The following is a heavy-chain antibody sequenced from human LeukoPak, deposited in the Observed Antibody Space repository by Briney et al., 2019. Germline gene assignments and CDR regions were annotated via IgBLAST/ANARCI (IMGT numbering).Heavy chain of an antibody. J-gene: IGHJ4*02. Sequence: SVKVSCKASGGTFSSYAISWVRQPPGQGLEWMGGIIPIFGTANYAQKFQGRVTITPDESTNTPYMELSSLRSEDTAVYYCARAGNTYYYDSSGYFSFDYWGQGNLVTVSS. CDR3: ARAGNTYYYDSSGYFSFDY. V-gene: IGHV1-69*01. D-gene: IGHD3-22*01. CDR1: GGTFSSYA. CDR2: IIPIFGTA.